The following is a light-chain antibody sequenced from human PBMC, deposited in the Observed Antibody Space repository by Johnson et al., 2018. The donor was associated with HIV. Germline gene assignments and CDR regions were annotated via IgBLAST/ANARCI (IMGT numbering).Light chain of an antibody. CDR3: GTWDSSLSAVYV. J-gene: IGLJ1*01. CDR2: DNN. V-gene: IGLV1-51*01. Sequence: LTQPPSVSAAPGQKVTISCSGSSSNIGNNYVSWYQQLPGTAPKLLIYDNNKRPSGIPDRLSGSKSGTSATLGITGLQTGDEADYYCGTWDSSLSAVYVFGTGTKVTVL. CDR1: SSNIGNNY.